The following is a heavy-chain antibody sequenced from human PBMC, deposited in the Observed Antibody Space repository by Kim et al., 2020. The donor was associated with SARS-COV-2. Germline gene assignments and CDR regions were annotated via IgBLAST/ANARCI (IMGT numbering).Heavy chain of an antibody. D-gene: IGHD4-4*01. V-gene: IGHV3-73*01. CDR1: GLTFSGSA. J-gene: IGHJ4*02. Sequence: GGSLRLSCAASGLTFSGSAMHWVRQASGIGLEWVGRIRSNANSYATAYAASVKCGFTITSDDSKNTAYLQMNSPKTEDTAVYYCTRPASSNWGQGTLATV. CDR2: IRSNANSYAT. CDR3: TRPASSN.